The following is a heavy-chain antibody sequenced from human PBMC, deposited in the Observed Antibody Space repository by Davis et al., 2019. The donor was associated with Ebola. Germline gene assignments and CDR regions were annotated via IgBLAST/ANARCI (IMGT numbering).Heavy chain of an antibody. CDR1: GFTFSSYA. CDR3: ARGGSGYSSSWYEGELGY. CDR2: ISYDGSNK. J-gene: IGHJ4*02. V-gene: IGHV3-30-3*01. Sequence: GGSLRLSCAASGFTFSSYAMHWVRQAPGKGLEWVAVISYDGSNKYYADSVKGRFTISRDNSKNTLYLQMNSLRAEDTAVYYCARGGSGYSSSWYEGELGYWGQGTLVTVSS. D-gene: IGHD6-13*01.